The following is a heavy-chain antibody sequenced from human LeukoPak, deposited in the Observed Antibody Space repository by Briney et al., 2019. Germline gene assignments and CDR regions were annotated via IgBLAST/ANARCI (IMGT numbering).Heavy chain of an antibody. CDR1: GYTFTSYY. CDR2: INPSGGST. D-gene: IGHD3-16*02. J-gene: IGHJ4*02. V-gene: IGHV1-46*01. Sequence: ASVKVSCKASGYTFTSYYMHWVRQAPGQGLEWMGIINPSGGSTSYAQKFQGGVTMTRDTSTSTVYMELSSLRSEDTAVYYCAIGDYVWGSYRLGDYWGQGTLVTVSS. CDR3: AIGDYVWGSYRLGDY.